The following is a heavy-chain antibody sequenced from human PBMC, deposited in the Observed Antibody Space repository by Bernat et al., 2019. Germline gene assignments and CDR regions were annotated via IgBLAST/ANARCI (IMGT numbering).Heavy chain of an antibody. V-gene: IGHV4-34*01. Sequence: QVQLQQWGAGLLKPSETLSLTCAVYGGSFSDYYWNWIRQPPGKGLEWIGEINHSGSANYNPSLKSRVTISVETSKNQFSLKVGSVTAADTAVYYCARGRKVSSGLGWFDPWGQGTLVTVSS. J-gene: IGHJ5*02. D-gene: IGHD6-19*01. CDR3: ARGRKVSSGLGWFDP. CDR2: INHSGSA. CDR1: GGSFSDYY.